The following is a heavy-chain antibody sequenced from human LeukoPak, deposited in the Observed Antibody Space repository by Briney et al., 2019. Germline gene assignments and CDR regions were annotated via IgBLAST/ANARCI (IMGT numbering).Heavy chain of an antibody. V-gene: IGHV3-23*01. J-gene: IGHJ4*02. Sequence: GGSLRLSCAASEITFSSYAMSWFRQAPGKGLEWVSSISASGSLTYYADSVKGRFTVSRDNSKSILFLQMNSLTVEDTAVYFWAKGWFGETLHGPHNYWGQGPLVTVSS. CDR3: AKGWFGETLHGPHNY. CDR2: ISASGSLT. CDR1: EITFSSYA. D-gene: IGHD3-10*01.